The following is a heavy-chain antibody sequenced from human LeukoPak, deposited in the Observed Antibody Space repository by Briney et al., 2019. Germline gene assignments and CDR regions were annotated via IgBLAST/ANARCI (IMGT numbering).Heavy chain of an antibody. J-gene: IGHJ3*02. Sequence: ASVKVSCKASGGTFSSYAISWVRQAPGQGLEWMGRIIPILGIANYAQKFQGRVTITADKSTSTAYMELSSLRSEDTAVYYCARDTDWYGSGSYGFPYAFDIWGQGTMVTVSS. D-gene: IGHD3-10*01. CDR1: GGTFSSYA. V-gene: IGHV1-69*04. CDR3: ARDTDWYGSGSYGFPYAFDI. CDR2: IIPILGIA.